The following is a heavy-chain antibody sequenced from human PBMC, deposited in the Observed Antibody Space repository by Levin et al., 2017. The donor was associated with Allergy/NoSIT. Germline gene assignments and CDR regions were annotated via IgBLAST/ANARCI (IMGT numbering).Heavy chain of an antibody. CDR3: ARARGYGVVREKVGRHIDH. V-gene: IGHV3-30*03. Sequence: LSLTCAASGVIFPSYAMHWVRQAPGRGLEWVAIISYDGTNKYYADSVKGRFTISRDNSKRTLFLQMKNLREEDTAVYYCARARGYGVVREKVGRHIDHWGQGTLVTVSS. D-gene: IGHD3-3*01. CDR1: GVIFPSYA. J-gene: IGHJ4*02. CDR2: ISYDGTNK.